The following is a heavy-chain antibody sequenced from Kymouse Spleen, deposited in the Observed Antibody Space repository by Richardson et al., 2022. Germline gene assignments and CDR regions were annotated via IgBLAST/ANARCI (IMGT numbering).Heavy chain of an antibody. CDR2: IWYDGSNK. V-gene: IGHV3-33*01. J-gene: IGHJ4*02. Sequence: QVQLVESGGGVVQPGRSLRLSCAASGFTFSSYGMHWVRQAPGKGLEWVAVIWYDGSNKYYADSVKGRFTISRDNSKNTLYLQMNSLRAEDTAVYYCARESAAAGTFDYWGQGTLVTVSS. CDR1: GFTFSSYG. D-gene: IGHD6-13*01. CDR3: ARESAAAGTFDY.